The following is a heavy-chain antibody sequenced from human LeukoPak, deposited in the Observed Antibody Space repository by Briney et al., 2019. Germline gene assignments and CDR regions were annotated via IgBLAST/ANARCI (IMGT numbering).Heavy chain of an antibody. J-gene: IGHJ4*02. CDR3: ARDGGSSSWSAMVSEVYFDY. V-gene: IGHV1-8*01. Sequence: ASVKVSCKASGYTFTSYDINWVRQATGQGLEWMGWMNPNSGNTGYAQKFQGRVTMTRNTSISTAYMELSSLRAEDTAVYYCARDGGSSSWSAMVSEVYFDYWGQGTLVTVSS. CDR2: MNPNSGNT. CDR1: GYTFTSYD. D-gene: IGHD6-13*01.